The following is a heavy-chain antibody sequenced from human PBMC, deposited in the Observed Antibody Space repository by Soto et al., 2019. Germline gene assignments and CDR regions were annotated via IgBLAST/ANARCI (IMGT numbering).Heavy chain of an antibody. D-gene: IGHD6-19*01. V-gene: IGHV3-20*04. CDR2: INWNGGST. Sequence: PGGSLRLSCAASGFTFDDYAMSWVRQVPGKGLEWVSGINWNGGSTGYPDSVKGRFTISRDNAKNSLYLQVNSLRAEDTALYYCARGTTSGWFFPFDYWGQGTLVTVSS. CDR3: ARGTTSGWFFPFDY. CDR1: GFTFDDYA. J-gene: IGHJ4*02.